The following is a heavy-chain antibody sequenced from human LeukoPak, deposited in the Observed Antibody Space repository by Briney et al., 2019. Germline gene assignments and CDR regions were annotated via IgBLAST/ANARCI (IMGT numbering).Heavy chain of an antibody. CDR1: TVXSNY. Sequence: TVXSNYMXWVRQAPGKGLEWVSVIYSGGSTYYADSVKGRFTISRHNSKNTLYLQMNSLRAEDTAVYYCARVGGYYDSSGYPDAWGQGTLVTVSS. CDR2: IYSGGST. CDR3: ARVGGYYDSSGYPDA. D-gene: IGHD3-22*01. J-gene: IGHJ5*02. V-gene: IGHV3-53*04.